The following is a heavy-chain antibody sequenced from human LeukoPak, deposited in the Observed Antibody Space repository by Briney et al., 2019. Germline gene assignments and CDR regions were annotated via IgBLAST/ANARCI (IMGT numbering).Heavy chain of an antibody. V-gene: IGHV3-48*01. CDR3: ASTTRGGTYYYYMDV. CDR2: ISSSSGAI. J-gene: IGHJ6*03. Sequence: GGSLRLSCAGSGFSFSSYAMNWLRQAPGKGLEWLSYISSSSGAIYYADSVKGRFTVSRDNSKNTLYLQMNSLRAEDTAVYYCASTTRGGTYYYYMDVWGKGTTVTISS. D-gene: IGHD1-1*01. CDR1: GFSFSSYA.